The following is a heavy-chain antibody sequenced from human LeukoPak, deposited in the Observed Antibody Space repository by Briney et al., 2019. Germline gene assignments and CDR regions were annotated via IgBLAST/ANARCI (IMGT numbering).Heavy chain of an antibody. V-gene: IGHV1-46*01. CDR2: ISPSGGST. J-gene: IGHJ4*02. CDR1: GYTFTSYY. Sequence: ASVKVSCKASGYTFTSYYMHWVRQAPGQGLEWMGIISPSGGSTSYAQKFQGRVTMTRDTSTSTVYMELSSLRSEDTAVYYCARVRRPFTPFDYWGQGTLVTVSS. CDR3: ARVRRPFTPFDY.